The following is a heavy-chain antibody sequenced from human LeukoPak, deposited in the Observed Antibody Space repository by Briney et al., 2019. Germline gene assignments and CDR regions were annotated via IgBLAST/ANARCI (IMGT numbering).Heavy chain of an antibody. D-gene: IGHD5-12*01. Sequence: PGGSLRLSCAASGFAFSSYAMHWVRQAPGKGLEWVAIISYDGITEDYSDSVKGRFSISRDNARNSLFLQMNSLRAEDTAVYYCARDVQVATIYPLDYWGQGTLVTVSS. CDR1: GFAFSSYA. J-gene: IGHJ4*02. CDR2: ISYDGITE. CDR3: ARDVQVATIYPLDY. V-gene: IGHV3-30*04.